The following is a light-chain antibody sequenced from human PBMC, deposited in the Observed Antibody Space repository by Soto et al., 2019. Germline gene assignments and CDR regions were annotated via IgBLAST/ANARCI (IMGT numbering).Light chain of an antibody. CDR2: DST. V-gene: IGKV3-20*01. Sequence: VLTQSPATLSLSPGERATLSCRASQSIHTSLAWYQQKSGKPPRLVIYDSTLRANGVPDRFSGSGSGTDFTLTISRLEPEDFAVYYCQQYGSSPPITFGQGTRLEIK. CDR1: QSIHTS. J-gene: IGKJ5*01. CDR3: QQYGSSPPIT.